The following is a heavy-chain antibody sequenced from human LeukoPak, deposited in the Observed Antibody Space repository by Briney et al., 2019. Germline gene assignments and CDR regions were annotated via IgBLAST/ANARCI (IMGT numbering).Heavy chain of an antibody. CDR1: GFTFSSYG. D-gene: IGHD5-18*01. CDR3: AKDWGYTTMVSYYFDY. J-gene: IGHJ4*02. V-gene: IGHV3-33*06. CDR2: IWYDGNNK. Sequence: PGGSLRLSCAASGFTFSSYGMHWVGQAPGKRLEWVAVIWYDGNNKYYADSVKGRFTISRDNSKNTLYLQMNSLRAEDTAVYYCAKDWGYTTMVSYYFDYWGQGTPVTVSS.